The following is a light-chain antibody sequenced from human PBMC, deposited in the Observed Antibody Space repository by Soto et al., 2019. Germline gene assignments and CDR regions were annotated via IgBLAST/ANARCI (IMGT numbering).Light chain of an antibody. CDR2: DAS. V-gene: IGKV3-11*01. CDR1: QSVSSY. Sequence: EVVLTQSPATLSLSPRESATLSCRASQSVSSYLAWYQQKPGQAPRLLIYDASNWATGIPARFSGSGSGTDFTLNISSLEPEDFAVYHCQQRSSWPLTFGGGTKVEIK. CDR3: QQRSSWPLT. J-gene: IGKJ4*01.